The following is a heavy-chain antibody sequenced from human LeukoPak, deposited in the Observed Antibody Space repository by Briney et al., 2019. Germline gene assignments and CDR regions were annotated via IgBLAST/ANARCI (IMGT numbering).Heavy chain of an antibody. D-gene: IGHD3-22*01. CDR3: AKSPKDSGYYEPIDY. CDR1: GFTFSSYW. CDR2: INRDESNT. V-gene: IGHV3-74*01. Sequence: GGSLRLSCAASGFTFSSYWMHWVRQAPGKGPVWVSSINRDESNTNYADSVKGRFTISRDNAKNSLYLQMNSLRAEDTALYYRAKSPKDSGYYEPIDYWGQGTLVTVSS. J-gene: IGHJ4*02.